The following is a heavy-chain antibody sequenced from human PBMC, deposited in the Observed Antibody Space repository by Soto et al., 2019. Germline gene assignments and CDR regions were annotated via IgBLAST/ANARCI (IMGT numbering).Heavy chain of an antibody. CDR2: INAGNGNT. J-gene: IGHJ5*02. CDR3: ARDWPALVVPAAMLGP. V-gene: IGHV1-3*01. D-gene: IGHD2-2*01. CDR1: GYTFTSYA. Sequence: ASVKVSCKASGYTFTSYAMHWVRQAPGQRLEWMGWINAGNGNTNYAQKLQGRVTMTTDTSTSTAYMELRSLRSDDTAVYYCARDWPALVVPAAMLGPWGQGTLVTVSS.